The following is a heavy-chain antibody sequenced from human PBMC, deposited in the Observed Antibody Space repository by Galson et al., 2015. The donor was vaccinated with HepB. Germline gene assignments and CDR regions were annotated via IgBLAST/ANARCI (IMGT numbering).Heavy chain of an antibody. J-gene: IGHJ4*02. CDR3: AKVSIAVAANLGYFDY. CDR2: ISGSGGST. Sequence: SLRLSCAASGFTFSSYAMSWVRQAPGKGLEWVSAISGSGGSTYYADSVKGRFTISRDNSKNTLYLQMNSLRAEDTAVYYCAKVSIAVAANLGYFDYWGQGTLVTVSS. D-gene: IGHD6-19*01. CDR1: GFTFSSYA. V-gene: IGHV3-23*01.